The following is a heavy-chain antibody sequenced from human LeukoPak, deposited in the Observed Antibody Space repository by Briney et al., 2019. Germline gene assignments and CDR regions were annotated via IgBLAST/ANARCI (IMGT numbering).Heavy chain of an antibody. CDR2: IYYSGST. CDR3: AGDGCSSTSCYTKKYYFDY. V-gene: IGHV4-59*01. Sequence: SETLSLTCTVSGGSISSYYWSWIRQPPGKGLEWIGYIYYSGSTNYNPSLKSRVTISVDTSKNQFSLKLSSVTAADTAVYYCAGDGCSSTSCYTKKYYFDYWAKKTLVTVSS. D-gene: IGHD2-2*02. J-gene: IGHJ4*02. CDR1: GGSISSYY.